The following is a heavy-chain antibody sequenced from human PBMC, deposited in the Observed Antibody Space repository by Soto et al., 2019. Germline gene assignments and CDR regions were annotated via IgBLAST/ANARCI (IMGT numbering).Heavy chain of an antibody. D-gene: IGHD2-15*01. CDR1: GFTFSSYW. Sequence: EVQLVESGGGLVQPGGSLRLSCAASGFTFSSYWMHWVRQAPGKGLVWVSRINSDGSSTSYADSVKGRFTISRDNAKNTLYLQMTSLRAEDTDVYYCVRTSLVVAAATREDYWGQGTLVTVSS. CDR3: VRTSLVVAAATREDY. V-gene: IGHV3-74*01. J-gene: IGHJ4*02. CDR2: INSDGSST.